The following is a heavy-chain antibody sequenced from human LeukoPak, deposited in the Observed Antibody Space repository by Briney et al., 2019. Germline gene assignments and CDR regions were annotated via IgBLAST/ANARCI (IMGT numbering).Heavy chain of an antibody. CDR1: GGSINSYY. Sequence: SETLSLTCTVSGGSINSYYWSWIRQPPGKGLEWIGYIYYSRSTNYNPSLKSRVTISVDTSKNQFSLKLSSVTAADTAVYYCAREVGYGGSPTIDSWGQGTLVTVSS. D-gene: IGHD5-12*01. CDR3: AREVGYGGSPTIDS. V-gene: IGHV4-59*01. J-gene: IGHJ4*02. CDR2: IYYSRST.